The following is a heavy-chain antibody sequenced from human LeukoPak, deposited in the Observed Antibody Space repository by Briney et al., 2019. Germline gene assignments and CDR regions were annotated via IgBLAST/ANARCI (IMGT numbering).Heavy chain of an antibody. V-gene: IGHV1-8*03. CDR3: ARGGVTYSVTCAFDI. J-gene: IGHJ3*02. Sequence: ASVNVSCKASGYTFTSYDINWVRQATGQGLEWMGWMNPNSGNAGYAQKFQGRVTITRNTSISTAYMELSSLRSEDTAVYYCARGGVTYSVTCAFDIWGQGTMVTVSS. D-gene: IGHD4-17*01. CDR2: MNPNSGNA. CDR1: GYTFTSYD.